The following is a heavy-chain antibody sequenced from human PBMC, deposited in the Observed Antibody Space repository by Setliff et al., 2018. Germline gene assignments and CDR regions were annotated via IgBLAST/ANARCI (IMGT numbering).Heavy chain of an antibody. D-gene: IGHD3-22*01. CDR2: INTKTGKP. V-gene: IGHV7-4-1*02. J-gene: IGHJ4*02. Sequence: ASVKVSCKSSGYTFTSYPINWMRRAPGQGLEWMGWINTKTGKPTYAQAFTGRIVFSLDTSVSTAYLQISSLEADDTAVYYCARDTGVRGHEISGYYGGGFAYWGQGTPVTVSS. CDR1: GYTFTSYP. CDR3: ARDTGVRGHEISGYYGGGFAY.